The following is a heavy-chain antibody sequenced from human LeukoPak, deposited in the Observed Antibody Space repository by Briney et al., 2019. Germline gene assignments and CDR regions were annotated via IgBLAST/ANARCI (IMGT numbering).Heavy chain of an antibody. CDR3: ARPFDSSGYQDAFDI. V-gene: IGHV1-2*02. Sequence: ASVKVSCKASGYTFTGYYMHWVRQAPGQGLEWMGWINPNSGGTNYAQKFQGRVTMTGYTSISTAYMELSRLRSDDTAVYYCARPFDSSGYQDAFDIWGQGTMVTVSS. D-gene: IGHD3-22*01. CDR1: GYTFTGYY. J-gene: IGHJ3*02. CDR2: INPNSGGT.